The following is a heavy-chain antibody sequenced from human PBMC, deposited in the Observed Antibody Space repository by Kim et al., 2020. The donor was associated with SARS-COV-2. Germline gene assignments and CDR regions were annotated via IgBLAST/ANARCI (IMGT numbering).Heavy chain of an antibody. J-gene: IGHJ4*02. CDR3: STEPEYHSLGYYDS. D-gene: IGHD3-22*01. V-gene: IGHV3-66*01. CDR2: LYPGGST. Sequence: GGSLRLSCEVSGVTVKSIYMSWVRQAPGKGLQWVSVLYPGGSTYYANSVKGRFTISRDNSKNTLYLHMNGLRAEDTAVYYCSTEPEYHSLGYYDSWGQGT. CDR1: GVTVKSIY.